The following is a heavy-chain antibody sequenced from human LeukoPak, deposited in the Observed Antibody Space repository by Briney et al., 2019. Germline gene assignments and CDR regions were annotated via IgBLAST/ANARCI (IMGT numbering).Heavy chain of an antibody. CDR2: INPNSGGT. V-gene: IGHV1-2*02. CDR1: VYTFTGYY. J-gene: IGHJ4*02. D-gene: IGHD3-10*01. CDR3: ARDYYGSGRDWDY. Sequence: GASVKVSCKASVYTFTGYYMHWVRQAPGQGLEWMGWINPNSGGTNYAQKFQGRVTMTRDTSITTAYMELSKLRSDDTAVYYCARDYYGSGRDWDYWGQGTLVTVSS.